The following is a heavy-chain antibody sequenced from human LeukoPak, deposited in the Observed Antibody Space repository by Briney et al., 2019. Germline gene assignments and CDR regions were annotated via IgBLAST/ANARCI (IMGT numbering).Heavy chain of an antibody. CDR1: GGSISSDDYY. CDR2: IYYSGIT. V-gene: IGHV4-61*08. Sequence: PSETLSLTCTVSGGSISSDDYYWSWIRQPPGKGLEWIGYIYYSGITNYNPSLKSRVTMSVDTSKNQFSLKLSSVTAADTAVYYCARGGAYCGGDCYLDYWGQGTLVTVSS. J-gene: IGHJ4*02. D-gene: IGHD2-21*02. CDR3: ARGGAYCGGDCYLDY.